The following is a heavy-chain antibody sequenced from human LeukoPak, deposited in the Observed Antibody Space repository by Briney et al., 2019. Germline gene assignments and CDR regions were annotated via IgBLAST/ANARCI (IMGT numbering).Heavy chain of an antibody. Sequence: GGSLRLSCAASGXTFSSYAMHWVRQAPGKGLEYVSAISSNGGSTYYANSVKGRFTISRDNSKNTLYLQMGSLRAEDMAVYYCARDGGGSGSYPVYWGQGTLVTVSS. J-gene: IGHJ4*02. CDR1: GXTFSSYA. V-gene: IGHV3-64*01. D-gene: IGHD3-10*01. CDR2: ISSNGGST. CDR3: ARDGGGSGSYPVY.